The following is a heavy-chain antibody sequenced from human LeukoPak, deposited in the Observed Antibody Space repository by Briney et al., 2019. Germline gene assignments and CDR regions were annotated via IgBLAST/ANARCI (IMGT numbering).Heavy chain of an antibody. Sequence: GGSLRLSCAASGFTFSDYYMSWIRQAPGKGLEWVSYISSSGNTIYYADSVKGRFTISRDNTKNSLSLQMNNLRAEDTAVYYCARDLSGYNYFDYWGRGTLVTVSS. J-gene: IGHJ4*02. D-gene: IGHD5-18*01. V-gene: IGHV3-11*04. CDR3: ARDLSGYNYFDY. CDR2: ISSSGNTI. CDR1: GFTFSDYY.